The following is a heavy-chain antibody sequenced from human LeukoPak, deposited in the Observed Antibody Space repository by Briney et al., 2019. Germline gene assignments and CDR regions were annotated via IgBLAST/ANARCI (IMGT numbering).Heavy chain of an antibody. D-gene: IGHD2-21*02. V-gene: IGHV3-33*01. CDR2: SWYDGSTK. Sequence: GGSLRLSCAASGFNLRTYGMHWVRQAPGKGLGWVALSWYDGSTKYYADSVKGRFSISRDNSKSTVYLQMDGLRAEDTAVYYCARDTPLVTLYYFVSWGQGTLVTASS. CDR1: GFNLRTYG. J-gene: IGHJ4*02. CDR3: ARDTPLVTLYYFVS.